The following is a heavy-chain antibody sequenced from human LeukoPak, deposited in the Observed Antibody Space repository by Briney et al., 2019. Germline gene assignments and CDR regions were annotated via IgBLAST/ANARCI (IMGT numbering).Heavy chain of an antibody. Sequence: PSETLSLTCTVSGGSISSYYWSWIRQAPGKGLEWIGYIYYSGSTNYNPSLKSRVTISVDTSKNQFSLKLSSVTAADTAVYYCARGRDSSGRTFDYWGQGTLVTVSS. CDR3: ARGRDSSGRTFDY. V-gene: IGHV4-59*12. J-gene: IGHJ4*02. D-gene: IGHD3-22*01. CDR1: GGSISSYY. CDR2: IYYSGST.